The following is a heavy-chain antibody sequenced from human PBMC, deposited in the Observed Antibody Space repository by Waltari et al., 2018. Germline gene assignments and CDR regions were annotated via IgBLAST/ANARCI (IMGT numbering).Heavy chain of an antibody. J-gene: IGHJ6*02. CDR1: GGSISSSSYY. CDR3: ARDHSGIAAAGTDYYYGMDV. CDR2: IYYSGST. Sequence: QLQLQESGPGLVKPSETLSLTCTVSGGSISSSSYYWGWIRQPPGKGLEWIGSIYYSGSTYYNPSLKSRVTISVDTSKNQFSLKLSSVTAADTAVYYCARDHSGIAAAGTDYYYGMDVWGQGTTVTVSS. D-gene: IGHD6-13*01. V-gene: IGHV4-39*07.